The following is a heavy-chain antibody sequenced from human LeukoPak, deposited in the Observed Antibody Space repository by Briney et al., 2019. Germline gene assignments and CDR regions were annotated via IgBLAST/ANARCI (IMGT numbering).Heavy chain of an antibody. Sequence: ASVNVSCKASGYTFTPYYMHWVRQAPGQGLEWMGWINPNNGATNYAQKFHSRVTMTRDTSITTAYMEQSRLRSDDTAVYYCVRDRYDFWRGVWFDPWGRGTLVTVSS. CDR2: INPNNGAT. J-gene: IGHJ5*02. V-gene: IGHV1-2*02. D-gene: IGHD3-3*01. CDR1: GYTFTPYY. CDR3: VRDRYDFWRGVWFDP.